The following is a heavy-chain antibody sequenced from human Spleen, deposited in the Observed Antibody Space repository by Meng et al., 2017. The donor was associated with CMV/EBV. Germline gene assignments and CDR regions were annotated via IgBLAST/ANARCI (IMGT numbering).Heavy chain of an antibody. CDR3: ARGVSYFDY. D-gene: IGHD3-22*01. Sequence: QVQLQQWGAGLLKPSETMSLTCAVYGGSFSGYYWSWIRQPPGKGLEWIXEINHSGSTNYNPSLKSRVTISVDTSKNQFSLKLSSVTAADTAVYYCARGVSYFDYWGQGTLVTVSS. CDR2: INHSGST. V-gene: IGHV4-34*01. CDR1: GGSFSGYY. J-gene: IGHJ4*02.